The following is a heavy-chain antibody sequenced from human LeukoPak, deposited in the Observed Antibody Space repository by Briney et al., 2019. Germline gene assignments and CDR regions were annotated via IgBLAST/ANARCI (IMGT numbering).Heavy chain of an antibody. CDR1: GGSISSSSYY. V-gene: IGHV4-39*07. D-gene: IGHD5-18*01. CDR3: SRGYSYGSSFDY. Sequence: KPSETLSLTCTVSGGSISSSSYYWGWIRQPPGKGLEWIGSIYYSGSTYYNPSLKSRVTISVDTSKNQFSLKLSSVTAADTAVYYCSRGYSYGSSFDYWGQGTLVTVSS. J-gene: IGHJ4*02. CDR2: IYYSGST.